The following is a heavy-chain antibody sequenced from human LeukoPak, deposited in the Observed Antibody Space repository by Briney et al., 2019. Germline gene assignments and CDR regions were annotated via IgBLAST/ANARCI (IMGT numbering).Heavy chain of an antibody. CDR3: TRDGSGMHYGMDV. D-gene: IGHD1-26*01. V-gene: IGHV3-49*04. CDR2: IRGKAYGGTT. Sequence: GGSLRLSCTASGFTVGDYIMSWVRQAPGKGLEWVGFIRGKAYGGTTEYAASVKGRFTISRDDSKSIASLQVNSLKTEDTAVYYCTRDGSGMHYGMDVWGPGTTVTVSS. CDR1: GFTVGDYI. J-gene: IGHJ6*02.